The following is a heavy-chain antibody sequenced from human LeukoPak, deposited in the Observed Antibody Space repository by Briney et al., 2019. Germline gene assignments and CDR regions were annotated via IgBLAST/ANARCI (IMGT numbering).Heavy chain of an antibody. J-gene: IGHJ6*03. V-gene: IGHV1-69*05. CDR3: ARAPYGVYSGDFYSYYMDV. Sequence: GSSVKVSCKASGGTFSGYAVIWLRQAPGQGLEWMGGTVPLKYAQKFQGRVTFTTGESTSTAFMELSSLTSEDTAVYFCARAPYGVYSGDFYSYYMDVWGKGTTVTVSS. CDR1: GGTFSGYA. D-gene: IGHD1-26*01. CDR2: TVPL.